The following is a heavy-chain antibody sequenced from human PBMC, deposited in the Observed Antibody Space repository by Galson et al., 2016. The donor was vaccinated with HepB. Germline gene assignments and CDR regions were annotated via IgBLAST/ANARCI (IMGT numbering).Heavy chain of an antibody. Sequence: SLRLSCAASGLTFSRFWMHWVRQVPGKGLVWVSHINSDGCSTDYADSVKGRFTISRDNAKNTLYLQMDSLGAEDTAVYYCVTYYYDSGGHSYRGQGTLVTVAS. CDR3: VTYYYDSGGHSY. CDR1: GLTFSRFW. D-gene: IGHD3-22*01. CDR2: INSDGCST. V-gene: IGHV3-74*01. J-gene: IGHJ4*02.